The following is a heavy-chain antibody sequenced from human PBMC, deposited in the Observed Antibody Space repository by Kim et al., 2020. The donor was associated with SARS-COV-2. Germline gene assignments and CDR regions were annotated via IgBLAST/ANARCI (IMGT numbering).Heavy chain of an antibody. J-gene: IGHJ4*02. D-gene: IGHD3-22*01. CDR1: GGSFSGYY. CDR3: ARGTTYYYDSSGYYSDY. V-gene: IGHV4-34*01. CDR2: INHSGST. Sequence: SETLSLTCAVYGGSFSGYYWSWIRQPPGKGLEWIGEINHSGSTNYNPSLKSRVTISVDTSTNQFSLKLSSVTAADTAVYYCARGTTYYYDSSGYYSDYWGQGTLGTVSS.